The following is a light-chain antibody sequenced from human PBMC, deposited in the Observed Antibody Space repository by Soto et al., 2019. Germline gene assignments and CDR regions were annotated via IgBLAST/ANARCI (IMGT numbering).Light chain of an antibody. V-gene: IGKV3-20*01. CDR1: QSLNSN. Sequence: EIVMTQSPATLSVSPVERAALSCRASQSLNSNLAWYQRKPGQAPRLLMYATSVRATGIPARFSGSGSGTDFTLTISRLEPEDFAVYYCQQYGSSPITFGQGTRLEIK. CDR3: QQYGSSPIT. CDR2: ATS. J-gene: IGKJ5*01.